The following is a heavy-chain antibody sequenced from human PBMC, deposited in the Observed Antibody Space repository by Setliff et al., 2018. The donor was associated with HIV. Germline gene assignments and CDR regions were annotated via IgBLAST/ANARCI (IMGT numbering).Heavy chain of an antibody. V-gene: IGHV4-61*02. CDR2: IYTSGNT. Sequence: LSLTCTVSGGSISSDNYYWSWIRQPAGKGLGWLGRIYTSGNTKYNPSLKSRVTISVDTSKNQLSLKLSSVTAADTAVYYCARESGLQVRGAMYYYMDVWGTGTTVTVSS. J-gene: IGHJ6*03. CDR3: ARESGLQVRGAMYYYMDV. D-gene: IGHD3-10*01. CDR1: GGSISSDNYY.